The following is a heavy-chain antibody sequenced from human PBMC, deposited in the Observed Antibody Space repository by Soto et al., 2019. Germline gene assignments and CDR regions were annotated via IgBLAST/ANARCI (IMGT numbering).Heavy chain of an antibody. J-gene: IGHJ4*02. V-gene: IGHV3-23*01. CDR1: GFTFSSFA. CDR2: ISGSGGGT. CDR3: AGPGYSSQDY. Sequence: PGGSVRLSSAASGFTFSSFALSWVRQAPGKGLEWVSAISGSGGGTDYADSVKGRFTISRDNSKNTLYLQMNSLRAEDTAVYYCAGPGYSSQDYWGQGTLVTVSS. D-gene: IGHD5-18*01.